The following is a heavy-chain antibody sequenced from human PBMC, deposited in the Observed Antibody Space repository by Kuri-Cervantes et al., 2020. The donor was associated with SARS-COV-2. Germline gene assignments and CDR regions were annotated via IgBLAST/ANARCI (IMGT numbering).Heavy chain of an antibody. CDR3: ARISYDFWSGYTGFDY. J-gene: IGHJ4*02. D-gene: IGHD3-3*01. V-gene: IGHV2-26*01. CDR2: IFSNDEK. Sequence: LRLSCTVSGGSVSSGSYYWSWIRQPPGKALEWLAHIFSNDEKSYSTSLKSRLTISKDTSKSQVVLTMTNMDPVDTATYYCARISYDFWSGYTGFDYWGQGTLVTVSS. CDR1: GGSVSSGSYY.